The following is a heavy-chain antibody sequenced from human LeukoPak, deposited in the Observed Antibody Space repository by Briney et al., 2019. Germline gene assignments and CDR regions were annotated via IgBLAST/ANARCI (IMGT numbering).Heavy chain of an antibody. CDR2: ISSSSSTI. V-gene: IGHV3-48*01. CDR1: GFTFSSYS. CDR3: ARAGSSGQRGLYYFDY. D-gene: IGHD3-22*01. J-gene: IGHJ4*02. Sequence: GGSLRLSCAASGFTFSSYSMNWVRQAPGKGLEWVSYISSSSSTIYYADSVKGRFTISRDNAKNSLYLQMNSLRAEDTAVYYCARAGSSGQRGLYYFDYWGQGTLVTVSS.